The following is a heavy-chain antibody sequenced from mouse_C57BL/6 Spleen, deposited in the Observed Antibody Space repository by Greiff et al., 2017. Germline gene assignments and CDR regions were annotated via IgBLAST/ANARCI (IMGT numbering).Heavy chain of an antibody. CDR3: ARLTGTFGLDY. CDR1: GFTFSSYG. J-gene: IGHJ2*01. D-gene: IGHD4-1*01. Sequence: EVKLVESGGDLVKPGGSLKLSCAASGFTFSSYGLSWVRQTPDKRLEWVATISSGGSYTYYPDSVKGRFTISRDNAKNTLYLQMSSLKSEDTAMYYCARLTGTFGLDYWGQGTTLTVSS. V-gene: IGHV5-6*01. CDR2: ISSGGSYT.